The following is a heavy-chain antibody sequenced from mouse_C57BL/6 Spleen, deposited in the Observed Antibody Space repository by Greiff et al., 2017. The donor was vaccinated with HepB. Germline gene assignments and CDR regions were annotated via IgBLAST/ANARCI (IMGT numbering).Heavy chain of an antibody. CDR1: GYTFTDYE. V-gene: IGHV1-15*01. Sequence: QVQLQQSGAELVRPGASVTLSCKASGYTFTDYEMHWVKQTPVHGLEWIGAIDPETGGTAYNQKFKGKAILTADKSSCTAYMELRSLTSEDSAVYYCTRSDGYYVDYAMDYWGQGTSVTVSS. CDR2: IDPETGGT. J-gene: IGHJ4*01. D-gene: IGHD2-3*01. CDR3: TRSDGYYVDYAMDY.